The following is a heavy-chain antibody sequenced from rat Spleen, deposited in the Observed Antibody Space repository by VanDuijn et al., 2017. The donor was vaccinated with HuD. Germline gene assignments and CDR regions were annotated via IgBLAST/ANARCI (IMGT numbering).Heavy chain of an antibody. CDR2: IIYDGSGT. V-gene: IGHV5-17*01. CDR3: ARQGYLRDWYFDF. Sequence: EVQLVESGGGLVQPGRSLKLSCAASGFTFSDYAMAWVRQAPKKGLEWVATIIYDGSGTYYRDSVKGRFTISRHDAKSTLYLQMDSLRSEDTATYYCARQGYLRDWYFDFWGPGTMVTVSS. CDR1: GFTFSDYA. J-gene: IGHJ1*01. D-gene: IGHD2-7*01.